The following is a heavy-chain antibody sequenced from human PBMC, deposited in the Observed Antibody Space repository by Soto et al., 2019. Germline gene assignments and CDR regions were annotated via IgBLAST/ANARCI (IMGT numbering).Heavy chain of an antibody. J-gene: IGHJ5*02. CDR1: GFTFDDYD. Sequence: EVQLVESGGGLVQPGRSLRLSCAASGFTFDDYDMHWVRQAPGKGLEWVSGISWNSGSIGYADSVKGRFTISRDNAKNSLYLQMNSLRAEDTALYYCAKGSGWFRWFDPWGQGTLVTVSS. CDR3: AKGSGWFRWFDP. D-gene: IGHD6-19*01. CDR2: ISWNSGSI. V-gene: IGHV3-9*01.